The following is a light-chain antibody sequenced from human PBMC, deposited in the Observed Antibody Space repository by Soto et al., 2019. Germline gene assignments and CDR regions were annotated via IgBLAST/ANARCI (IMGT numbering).Light chain of an antibody. Sequence: VLTQSPGTLSLSHGERATLSCRASQSVSSNLAWYQQKPGQAPRLLIYGASTRATGIPARFSGSGSGTEFTLTISSLQSEDFAVYYCQQYNNWPTWTFGQGTKVDI. CDR2: GAS. CDR3: QQYNNWPTWT. CDR1: QSVSSN. V-gene: IGKV3-15*01. J-gene: IGKJ1*01.